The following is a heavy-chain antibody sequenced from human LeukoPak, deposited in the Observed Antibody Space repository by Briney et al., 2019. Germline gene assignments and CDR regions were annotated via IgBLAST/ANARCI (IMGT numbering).Heavy chain of an antibody. J-gene: IGHJ6*02. V-gene: IGHV4-30-2*01. CDR3: ARGPHGMDV. Sequence: PSQTLSLTCAVSGGSISSGGYSWSWIRQPPGKGLEWIGYINHSGSTNYNPSLKSRVTISVDTSKNQFSLKLSSVTAADTAVYYCARGPHGMDVWGQGTTVTVSS. CDR2: INHSGST. CDR1: GGSISSGGYS.